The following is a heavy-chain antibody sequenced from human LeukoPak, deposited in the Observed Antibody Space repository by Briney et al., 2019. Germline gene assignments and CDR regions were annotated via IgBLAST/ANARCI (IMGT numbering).Heavy chain of an antibody. CDR3: ASGTTLVQGVIFYY. J-gene: IGHJ4*02. V-gene: IGHV3-53*01. Sequence: PGGSLRLSCTASGFTVSSNYMSWVRQAPGKGLEWVSVIYSGGNTYYADSVRGRFTISRDNSKNTVFLQMNSPRADDTAVYYCASGTTLVQGVIFYYWGQGTLVTVSS. CDR2: IYSGGNT. CDR1: GFTVSSNY. D-gene: IGHD3-10*01.